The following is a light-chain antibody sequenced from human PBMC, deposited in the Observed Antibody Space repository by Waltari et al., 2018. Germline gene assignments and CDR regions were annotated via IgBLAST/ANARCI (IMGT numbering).Light chain of an antibody. V-gene: IGLV1-40*01. Sequence: QSVLTQPPSVSGAPGQRVTISCAGNSSNIGAGYDIHWYQQLPGAAPKLLIFDHSNRPLGVPDRFSGSKSGTSVSLVITGLQAEDEAEYYCQSYDSSLSAWVFGGGTKLTVL. CDR3: QSYDSSLSAWV. CDR1: SSNIGAGYD. CDR2: DHS. J-gene: IGLJ3*02.